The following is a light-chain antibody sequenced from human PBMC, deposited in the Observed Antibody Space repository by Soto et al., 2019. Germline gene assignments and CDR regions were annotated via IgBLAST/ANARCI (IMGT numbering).Light chain of an antibody. CDR3: CSYTITSTHFV. Sequence: QSARTHPASVSWSPGHSITISCTGTSSDIGGYNYVSWYQQHPGKAPKLMISEVTNRPSGVSNRFSGSKSGNTASLTISGLQTEDEADYYCCSYTITSTHFVFGTGTKVTVL. CDR2: EVT. CDR1: SSDIGGYNY. V-gene: IGLV2-14*01. J-gene: IGLJ1*01.